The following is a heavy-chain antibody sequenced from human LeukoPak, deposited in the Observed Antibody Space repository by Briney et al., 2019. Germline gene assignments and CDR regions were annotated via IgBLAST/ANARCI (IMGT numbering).Heavy chain of an antibody. CDR2: ISAYNGNT. J-gene: IGHJ5*02. Sequence: ASVTVSCKASGYTFTSYGISWVRQAPGQRLEWMGWISAYNGNTDYAQKLQGRVTMTTDTSTSTAYMVMRRLRSDDTAVYYCGRDSSSSWYFWFDPWGQGTLVTVSS. CDR3: GRDSSSSWYFWFDP. CDR1: GYTFTSYG. D-gene: IGHD6-13*01. V-gene: IGHV1-18*01.